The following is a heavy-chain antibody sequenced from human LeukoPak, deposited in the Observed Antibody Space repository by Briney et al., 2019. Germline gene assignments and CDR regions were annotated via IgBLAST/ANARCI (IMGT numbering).Heavy chain of an antibody. J-gene: IGHJ6*03. V-gene: IGHV3-23*01. CDR1: GFTFSSNG. CDR3: AKGGIAARSRDFYYYYMDV. D-gene: IGHD6-6*01. CDR2: ISGSGGST. Sequence: GGSLRLSCAASGFTFSSNGMNWVRQAPGKGLEWVSAISGSGGSTYYADSVKGRFTISRDNSKNTLYLQMNSLRAEDTAVYYCAKGGIAARSRDFYYYYMDVWGKGTTVTVSS.